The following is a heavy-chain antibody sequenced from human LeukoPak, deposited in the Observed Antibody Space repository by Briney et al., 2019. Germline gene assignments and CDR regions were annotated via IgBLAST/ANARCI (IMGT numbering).Heavy chain of an antibody. Sequence: PGGSLRLSCAASGFTFSSYSMNWVRQAPGKGLEWVSSISSSSSYIYYADSVKGRFTISRDNARNSLHLQMDSLRAEDTAVYYCARDHLNDYGDSYFDAWGQGTLVTVSS. CDR1: GFTFSSYS. CDR2: ISSSSSYI. D-gene: IGHD4-17*01. V-gene: IGHV3-21*01. J-gene: IGHJ5*02. CDR3: ARDHLNDYGDSYFDA.